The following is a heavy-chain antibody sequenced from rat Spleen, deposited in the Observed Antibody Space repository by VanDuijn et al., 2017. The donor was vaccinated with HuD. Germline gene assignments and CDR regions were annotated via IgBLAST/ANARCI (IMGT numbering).Heavy chain of an antibody. D-gene: IGHD1-11*01. CDR2: IWSNGGT. V-gene: IGHV2-15*01. CDR1: GFSLTSYS. J-gene: IGHJ4*01. CDR3: TAELRRAYVMDA. Sequence: QVQLKESGPGLVQPSETLSLTCTVSGFSLTSYSVSWVRQPPGKGLEWMGVIWSNGGTDYNSAVKSRLSISRDTSKSQVFLEMNSLQTEDTAMYFCTAELRRAYVMDAWGQGASVTVSS.